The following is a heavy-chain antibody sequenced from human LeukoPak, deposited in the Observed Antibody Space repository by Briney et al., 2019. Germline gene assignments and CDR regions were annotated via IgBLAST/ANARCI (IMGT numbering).Heavy chain of an antibody. CDR1: GGSVSSFTYY. Sequence: SETLSLTCTVSGGSVSSFTYYWGWIRQPPGKGLEWIGSIYHSGSTYYNPSLKSRVTISVDTSKNKFSLKLSSVTAADTAVYYCARHQRDYIAARPGFDYWGQGTLVTVSS. CDR3: ARHQRDYIAARPGFDY. V-gene: IGHV4-39*01. J-gene: IGHJ4*02. CDR2: IYHSGST. D-gene: IGHD6-6*01.